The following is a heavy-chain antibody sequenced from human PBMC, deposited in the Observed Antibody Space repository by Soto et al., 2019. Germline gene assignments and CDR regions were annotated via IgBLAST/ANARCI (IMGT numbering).Heavy chain of an antibody. D-gene: IGHD5-12*01. J-gene: IGHJ4*02. CDR1: GGSISSSSYY. CDR3: ARASTIDSVSFDY. V-gene: IGHV4-39*01. CDR2: IYYSGST. Sequence: QLPLQESGPGLVKPSETLSLTCTVSGGSISSSSYYWGWIRQPPGKGLEWIGSIYYSGSTYYNPSLKSRVTISVDTSKNQFSLKLSSVTAADTAVYYCARASTIDSVSFDYWGQGTLVTVSS.